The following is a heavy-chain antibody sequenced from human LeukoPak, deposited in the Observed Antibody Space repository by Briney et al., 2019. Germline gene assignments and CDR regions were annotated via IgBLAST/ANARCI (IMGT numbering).Heavy chain of an antibody. CDR1: GFTFSSYE. CDR3: ARVRSIAVAGTDYYYMDV. Sequence: GGSLRLSCAASGFTFSSYEMNWVRQAPGKGLEWVSYISSSGSTIYYADSVKGRFTISRDNAKNSLYLQMNSLRAEDTAVYYCARVRSIAVAGTDYYYMDVWGKGTTVTVSS. V-gene: IGHV3-48*03. D-gene: IGHD6-19*01. J-gene: IGHJ6*03. CDR2: ISSSGSTI.